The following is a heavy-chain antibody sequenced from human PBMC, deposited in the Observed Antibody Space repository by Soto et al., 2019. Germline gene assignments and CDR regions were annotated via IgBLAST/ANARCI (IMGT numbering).Heavy chain of an antibody. CDR1: GDSVTSSY. Sequence: QVQLQEMGPGLVKPSQTLTITCTVSGDSVTSSYWSWIRQLPGKGLEWMGNVYHTGRTFYNPSLKSRLAISIDTAKALCSLPRRSVTASATAESYCARTDAYNSSFFDTWGQGTVVTVAS. J-gene: IGHJ4*02. V-gene: IGHV4-31*03. D-gene: IGHD6-6*01. CDR2: VYHTGRT. CDR3: ARTDAYNSSFFDT.